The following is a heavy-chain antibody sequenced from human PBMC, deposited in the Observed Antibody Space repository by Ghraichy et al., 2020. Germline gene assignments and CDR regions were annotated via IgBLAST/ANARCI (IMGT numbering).Heavy chain of an antibody. Sequence: ASVKVSCKTSGFTFTSYGFSWVRQAPGQGLEWMGWISANNGNTYYAQNVQGRVTMTTDAPTTTAYMELRSLRSDDTAVYYCARDKDTMIPLTSFDPWGQGTLVTVSS. J-gene: IGHJ5*02. CDR3: ARDKDTMIPLTSFDP. D-gene: IGHD3-22*01. CDR2: ISANNGNT. CDR1: GFTFTSYG. V-gene: IGHV1-18*01.